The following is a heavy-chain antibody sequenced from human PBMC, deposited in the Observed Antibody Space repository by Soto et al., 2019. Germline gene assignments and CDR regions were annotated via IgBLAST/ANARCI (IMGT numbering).Heavy chain of an antibody. CDR2: ISWNSGSI. V-gene: IGHV3-9*01. J-gene: IGHJ5*02. Sequence: GGSLRLSCAASGFTFDDYAMHWVRQAPGKGLEWVSGISWNSGSIGYADSVKGRFTISRDNAKNSLYLQMNSLRAEDTALYYCAKDKFKSSIRHNWFDPWGQGTLVTVSS. CDR3: AKDKFKSSIRHNWFDP. D-gene: IGHD6-13*01. CDR1: GFTFDDYA.